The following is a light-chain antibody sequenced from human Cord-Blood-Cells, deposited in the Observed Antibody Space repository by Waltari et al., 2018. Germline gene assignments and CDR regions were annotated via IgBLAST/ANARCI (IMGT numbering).Light chain of an antibody. V-gene: IGLV2-23*02. CDR1: SSDVGSYNL. Sequence: QSALTQPASVSGSPGQSITISCTGTSSDVGSYNLVSWYQQHPGKAPKLMIYEVSKRPAGVSKRFSGSKSGNTASLTISGLQAEDEADYYFCSYAGSSTLVFGGGTKLTVL. J-gene: IGLJ2*01. CDR3: CSYAGSSTLV. CDR2: EVS.